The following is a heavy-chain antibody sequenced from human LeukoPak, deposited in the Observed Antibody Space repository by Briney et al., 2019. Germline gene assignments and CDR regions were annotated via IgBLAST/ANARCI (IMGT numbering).Heavy chain of an antibody. CDR3: AGGFWSAYFDY. V-gene: IGHV4-34*01. D-gene: IGHD3-3*01. CDR2: INHSGST. CDR1: GGSFSGYY. Sequence: SETLSLTCAVYGGSFSGYYWSWIRQPPGKGLEWIGEINHSGSTNYNPSLKSRVTISVDTSKNQFSLKLSSVTAADTAVYYCAGGFWSAYFDYWGQGTLVTVSS. J-gene: IGHJ4*02.